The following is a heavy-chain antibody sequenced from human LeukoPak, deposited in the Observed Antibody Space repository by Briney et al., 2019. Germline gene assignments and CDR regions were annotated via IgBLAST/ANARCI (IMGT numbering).Heavy chain of an antibody. V-gene: IGHV3-30-3*01. CDR3: ARGPSGYGPVDY. CDR2: ISYDGGNK. J-gene: IGHJ4*02. D-gene: IGHD3-10*01. Sequence: GGSLRLSCAASGFTFSSYAMHWVRQAPGKGLEWVAVISYDGGNKYYADSVKGRFTISRDNSKNTLYLQMNSLRAEDTAVYYCARGPSGYGPVDYWGQGTLVTVSS. CDR1: GFTFSSYA.